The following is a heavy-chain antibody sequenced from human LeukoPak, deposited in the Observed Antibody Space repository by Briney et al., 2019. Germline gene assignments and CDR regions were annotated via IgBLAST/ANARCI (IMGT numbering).Heavy chain of an antibody. CDR2: VNRDGTYG. V-gene: IGHV3-74*01. CDR3: VRGTLAWDGVDV. J-gene: IGHJ6*02. CDR1: GFTFSSYW. D-gene: IGHD1-14*01. Sequence: GGSLRLSCAASGFTFSSYWMHWVRQAPGKGLVWLSHVNRDGTYGNYADSVKARFSISRDNAKNTVYLQMNSLRAEDTAVYYCVRGTLAWDGVDVWGQGTPVTVSS.